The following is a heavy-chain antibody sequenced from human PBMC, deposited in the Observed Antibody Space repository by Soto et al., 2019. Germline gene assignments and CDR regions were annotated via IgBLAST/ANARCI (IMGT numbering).Heavy chain of an antibody. CDR2: FDPEDGET. Sequence: GASVKVSCKVSGYTLTELSMHWVRQAPGKGLEWMGGFDPEDGETINAQNFQGRVTITEHTFTDTAYMVLSSFRFEDTAMFYCARNWGFTFDIWGQGTVVTVSS. CDR1: GYTLTELS. J-gene: IGHJ3*02. V-gene: IGHV1-24*01. CDR3: ARNWGFTFDI. D-gene: IGHD7-27*01.